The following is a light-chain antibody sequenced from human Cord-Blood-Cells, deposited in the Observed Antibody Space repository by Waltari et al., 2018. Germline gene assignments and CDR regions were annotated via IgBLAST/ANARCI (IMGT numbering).Light chain of an antibody. CDR3: QQYGSSPYT. Sequence: EIVLTQSPGTLSLSPGERATLSCRASQSVSSSYLAWYQQKPGQAPRLLIYGASSRATGIPDRFSGSGSGIDFTLTISRLEPEDFAMYYCQQYGSSPYTFGQGTKLEIK. CDR2: GAS. CDR1: QSVSSSY. V-gene: IGKV3-20*01. J-gene: IGKJ2*01.